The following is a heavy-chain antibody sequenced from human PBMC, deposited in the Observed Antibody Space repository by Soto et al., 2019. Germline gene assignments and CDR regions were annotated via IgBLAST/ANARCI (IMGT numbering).Heavy chain of an antibody. V-gene: IGHV3-30-3*01. CDR3: ARDTYPAYTLDYYYGMDV. Sequence: GGSLRLSCAASGFTFSSYAMHWVRQAPGKGLEWVAVISYDGSNKYYADSVKGRFTISRDNSKNTLYLQMNSLRAEDTAVYYCARDTYPAYTLDYYYGMDVWGQGTTVTVSS. J-gene: IGHJ6*02. D-gene: IGHD3-16*01. CDR1: GFTFSSYA. CDR2: ISYDGSNK.